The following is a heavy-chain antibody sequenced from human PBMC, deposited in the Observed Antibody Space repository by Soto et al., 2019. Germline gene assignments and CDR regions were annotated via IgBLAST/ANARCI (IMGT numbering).Heavy chain of an antibody. D-gene: IGHD5-12*01. CDR1: CGYFGDFY. J-gene: IGHJ4*02. Sequence: PSLTQSPRNAVFCGYFGDFYWCWILKTPGKGLEWIGEINHSGSTNYNPSLKSRVTISVDTSKNQFSLKLSSVTAADTAVYYCATVDIVATKDYWGQGTLVTVS. V-gene: IGHV4-34*01. CDR2: INHSGST. CDR3: ATVDIVATKDY.